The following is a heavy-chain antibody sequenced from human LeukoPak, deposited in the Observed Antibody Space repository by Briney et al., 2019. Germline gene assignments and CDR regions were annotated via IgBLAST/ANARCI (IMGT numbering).Heavy chain of an antibody. V-gene: IGHV1-69*13. CDR1: GCSVSSYD. Sequence: SVRVSCKATGCSVSSYDISRVRQAPGQWLEWMGGNIPIFGTANYAQKFQGRVTITADESTSTAYMELSSLRSEDTAVYYCARVLEWSGSLYLDYWGQGTLVTVSS. CDR3: ARVLEWSGSLYLDY. CDR2: NIPIFGTA. J-gene: IGHJ4*02. D-gene: IGHD3-3*01.